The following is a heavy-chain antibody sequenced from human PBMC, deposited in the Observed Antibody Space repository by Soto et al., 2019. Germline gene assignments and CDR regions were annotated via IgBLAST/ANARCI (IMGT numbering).Heavy chain of an antibody. CDR1: GGSISSYY. CDR2: IYYSGST. D-gene: IGHD6-19*01. J-gene: IGHJ4*02. V-gene: IGHV4-59*01. CDR3: ARSWGYSSGWYVFDY. Sequence: SETLSLTCTVSGGSISSYYWSWIRQPPGKGLEWIGYIYYSGSTNYNPSLKSRVTISVDTSKNQFSLKLSSVTAADTAVYYCARSWGYSSGWYVFDYWGQGTLVTVSS.